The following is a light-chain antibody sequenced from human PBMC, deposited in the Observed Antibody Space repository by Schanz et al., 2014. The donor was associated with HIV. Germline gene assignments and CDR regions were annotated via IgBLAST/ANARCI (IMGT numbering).Light chain of an antibody. V-gene: IGKV1-39*01. Sequence: IQMTQSPSSLSASVGDRVTITCRASQSIAGHLNWYQQKPGKPPKVLISGASDLHSGVPSRFRGSGSGTSFTLTISDLQPEDFAHYFCQQSFTNPSITFGQGTRLELK. CDR2: GAS. CDR3: QQSFTNPSIT. J-gene: IGKJ5*01. CDR1: QSIAGH.